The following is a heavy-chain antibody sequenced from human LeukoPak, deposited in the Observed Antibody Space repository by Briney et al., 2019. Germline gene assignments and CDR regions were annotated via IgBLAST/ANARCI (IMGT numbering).Heavy chain of an antibody. J-gene: IGHJ4*02. V-gene: IGHV3-21*01. CDR3: ARDVSALLGLLDY. CDR1: GSTFSSYS. Sequence: GGSLRLSCAASGSTFSSYSMNWVRQAPGKGLEWVSSISSSSSYICYADSVKGRFTISRDNAKNSLYLQMNSLRAEDTAVYYCARDVSALLGLLDYWGQGTLVTVSS. D-gene: IGHD2-21*02. CDR2: ISSSSSYI.